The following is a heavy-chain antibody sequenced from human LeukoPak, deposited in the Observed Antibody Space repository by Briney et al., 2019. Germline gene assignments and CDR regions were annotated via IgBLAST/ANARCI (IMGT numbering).Heavy chain of an antibody. J-gene: IGHJ4*02. D-gene: IGHD1-26*01. CDR3: AKVPSGSPPY. V-gene: IGHV3-23*01. Sequence: GGSLSLSCAGSGFTFSRYDMNWVRQAPGKGLEWISTMTATGGAAFYADSVKGRFTISRDNSKDTLYLQMNSLGADDTAVYYCAKVPSGSPPYWGQGTLVTVSS. CDR1: GFTFSRYD. CDR2: MTATGGAA.